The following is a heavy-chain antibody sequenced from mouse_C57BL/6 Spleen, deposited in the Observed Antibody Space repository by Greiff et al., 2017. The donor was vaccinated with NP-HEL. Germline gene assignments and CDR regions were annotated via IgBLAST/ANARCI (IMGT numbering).Heavy chain of an antibody. CDR3: TRGLLYFDV. Sequence: EVKLMESGEGLVKPGGSLKLSCAASGFTFSRYAMSWVRQTPEQRLEWVAYISSGGDYIYYADTVKGRFTISRDNARNTLYLQMSSLKSEDTAMYYCTRGLLYFDVWGTGTTVTVSS. J-gene: IGHJ1*03. CDR2: ISSGGDYI. D-gene: IGHD1-1*02. CDR1: GFTFSRYA. V-gene: IGHV5-9-1*02.